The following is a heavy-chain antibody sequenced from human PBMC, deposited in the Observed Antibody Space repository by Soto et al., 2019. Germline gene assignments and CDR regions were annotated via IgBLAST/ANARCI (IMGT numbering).Heavy chain of an antibody. J-gene: IGHJ4*02. CDR2: IFSSGST. CDR3: AREGSYSAYNFAHGIQLWSFDF. D-gene: IGHD5-12*01. Sequence: PSETLSLTCTVSGGAISTFYWRWVRQPAGKGLEWIGRIFSSGSTSFNPSLESRVAMSVDTSKNHFSLNLSSVTAADMAVYYCAREGSYSAYNFAHGIQLWSFDFWGQGALVTVSS. CDR1: GGAISTFY. V-gene: IGHV4-4*07.